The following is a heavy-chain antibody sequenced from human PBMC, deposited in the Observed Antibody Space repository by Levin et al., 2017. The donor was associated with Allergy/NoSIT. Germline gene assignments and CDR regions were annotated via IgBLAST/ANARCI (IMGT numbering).Heavy chain of an antibody. CDR3: AKIYYYHSSGYSGADY. CDR1: EFTFSTYG. CDR2: IPYDGSNK. V-gene: IGHV3-30*18. D-gene: IGHD3-22*01. Sequence: SCAASEFTFSTYGIHWVRQAPGKGLEWVAVIPYDGSNKYYADSVKGRFTISRDNSKNTLYLQLTSLRAEDTAVYYCAKIYYYHSSGYSGADYWGQGTLVTVSS. J-gene: IGHJ4*02.